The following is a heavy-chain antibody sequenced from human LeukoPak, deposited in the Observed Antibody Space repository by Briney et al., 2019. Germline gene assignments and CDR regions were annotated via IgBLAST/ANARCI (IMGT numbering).Heavy chain of an antibody. J-gene: IGHJ4*02. CDR1: GYTFTSYG. CDR2: ISAYNGNT. CDR3: ARLLVGATSFDY. D-gene: IGHD1-26*01. V-gene: IGHV1-18*01. Sequence: ASVKVSCKASGYTFTSYGISWVRQAPGQGLEWMGWISAYNGNTNYAQKLQGRVTMTTDTSTSTAYMELRSLRSGDTAVYYCARLLVGATSFDYWGQGTLVTVSS.